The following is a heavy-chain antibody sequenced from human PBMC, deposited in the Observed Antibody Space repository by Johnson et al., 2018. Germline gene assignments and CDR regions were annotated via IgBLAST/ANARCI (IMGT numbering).Heavy chain of an antibody. J-gene: IGHJ5*01. CDR1: GFTFSNAW. D-gene: IGHD3-9*01. V-gene: IGHV3-23*04. CDR2: ISVGGEGT. Sequence: VQLVQSGGGLVKPGESLRLSCEASGFTFSNAWMTWVRQAPGKGLDRVSTISVGGEGTNYSDAVKGRFTISRDNFNNILYLLMDSLRAADTAVYYCAKGLKQFLPGYDLHSEMSTCFDSWGQGALVTVSS. CDR3: AKGLKQFLPGYDLHSEMSTCFDS.